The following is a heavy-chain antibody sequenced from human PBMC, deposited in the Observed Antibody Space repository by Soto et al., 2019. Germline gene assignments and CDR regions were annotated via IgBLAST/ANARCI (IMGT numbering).Heavy chain of an antibody. Sequence: QVQLQESGPGLVKPSGTLSLTCVVSGGSIASSDWWSWVRQSPGKGLEWMGDIYQYGSTLYNPSLKSRATISIDRSKNQLSLNLNSVTAADTAVYYCARSSGTFNWFDPWGQGTLVTVSS. J-gene: IGHJ5*02. CDR1: GGSIASSDW. CDR3: ARSSGTFNWFDP. D-gene: IGHD1-1*01. CDR2: IYQYGST. V-gene: IGHV4-4*02.